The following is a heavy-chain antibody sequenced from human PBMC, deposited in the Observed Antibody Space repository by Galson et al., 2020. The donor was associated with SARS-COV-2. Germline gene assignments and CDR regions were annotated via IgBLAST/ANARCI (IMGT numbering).Heavy chain of an antibody. J-gene: IGHJ6*03. Sequence: ASVKVSCKASGYTFTSYYMHWVRQAPGQGLEWMGIINPSGGSTSYAQKFQGRVTMTRDTSTSTVYMELSSLRSEDTAVYYCAREGPRGDYYYYYMDVWGKGTTVTVSS. V-gene: IGHV1-46*01. CDR3: AREGPRGDYYYYYMDV. CDR2: INPSGGST. CDR1: GYTFTSYY.